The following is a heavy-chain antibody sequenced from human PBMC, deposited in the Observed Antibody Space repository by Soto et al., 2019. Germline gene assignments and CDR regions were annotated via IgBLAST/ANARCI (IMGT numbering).Heavy chain of an antibody. D-gene: IGHD2-15*01. CDR3: AKAFWVVATGTDYYYGMDV. Sequence: SETLSLTCTVSGGSISSSSYYWGWIRQPPGKGLEWIGSIYYSGSTYYNPSLKSRVTISVDTSKNQFSLKLSSVTAADTAVYYCAKAFWVVATGTDYYYGMDVWGQGTTVTVSS. CDR2: IYYSGST. V-gene: IGHV4-39*07. CDR1: GGSISSSSYY. J-gene: IGHJ6*02.